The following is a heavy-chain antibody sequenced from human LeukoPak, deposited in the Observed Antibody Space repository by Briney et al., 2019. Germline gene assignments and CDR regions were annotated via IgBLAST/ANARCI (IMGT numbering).Heavy chain of an antibody. V-gene: IGHV4-39*07. Sequence: SETLSLTCTVSGGSISSSSYYWGWIRQPPGKGLEWIGSIYYSGSTYYNPSLKSRVTISVDTSKNQFSLKLSSVTAADTAVYYCAREGYYYDWGQGTLLTVSS. D-gene: IGHD3-10*01. CDR3: AREGYYYD. CDR1: GGSISSSSYY. CDR2: IYYSGST. J-gene: IGHJ1*01.